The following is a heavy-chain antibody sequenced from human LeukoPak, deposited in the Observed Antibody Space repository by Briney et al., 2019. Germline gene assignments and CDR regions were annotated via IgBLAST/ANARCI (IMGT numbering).Heavy chain of an antibody. CDR3: ARARRCSGGSCYPASPRFDY. J-gene: IGHJ4*02. Sequence: PSETLSLTCTVSGGSISSYYWSWIRQPPGKGLEWIGYIYYSGSTNYNPSLKSRVTISVDTSKNQFSLKLSSVTAADTAVYYCARARRCSGGSCYPASPRFDYWGQGTLVTVSS. CDR2: IYYSGST. CDR1: GGSISSYY. D-gene: IGHD2-15*01. V-gene: IGHV4-59*12.